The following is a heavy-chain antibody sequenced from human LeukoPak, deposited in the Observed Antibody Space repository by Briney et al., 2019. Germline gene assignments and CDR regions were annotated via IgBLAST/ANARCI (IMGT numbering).Heavy chain of an antibody. D-gene: IGHD3-16*01. CDR1: GGSFSGYY. J-gene: IGHJ4*02. V-gene: IGHV4-34*01. CDR3: ARLGSQWGIFISDY. Sequence: SETLSLTCAVYGGSFSGYYWSWIRQPPGKGLEWIGEINHSGSTNYNPSLKSRVTISVDTSKNQFSLKLSSVTAADTAVYYCARLGSQWGIFISDYWGQGTLVTVSS. CDR2: INHSGST.